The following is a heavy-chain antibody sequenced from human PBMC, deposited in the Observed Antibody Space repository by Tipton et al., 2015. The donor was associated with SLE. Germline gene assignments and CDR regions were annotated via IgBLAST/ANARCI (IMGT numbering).Heavy chain of an antibody. D-gene: IGHD3-16*01. V-gene: IGHV3-53*01. CDR3: AREITPGKFDY. Sequence: SLRLSCAASGLTVSSNYMSWVRQAPGKGLEWVSVMYSGGSTCYADSVKGRFTISSDNSKNTLYLQITSLRAEDTAVYYWAREITPGKFDYWGQGTLVTVSS. J-gene: IGHJ4*02. CDR2: MYSGGST. CDR1: GLTVSSNY.